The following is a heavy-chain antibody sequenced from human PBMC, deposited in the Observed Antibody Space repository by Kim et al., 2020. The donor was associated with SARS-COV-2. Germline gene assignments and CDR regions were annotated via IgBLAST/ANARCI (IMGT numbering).Heavy chain of an antibody. V-gene: IGHV4-39*01. Sequence: SETLSLTCTVSGGSISSSSYYWGWIRQPPGKGLEWIGSIYYSGSTYYNPSLKSRVTISVDTSKNQFSLKLSSVTAADTAVYYCASRSEWVGATTEIFDYWGQGTLVTVSS. CDR1: GGSISSSSYY. J-gene: IGHJ4*02. D-gene: IGHD1-26*01. CDR3: ASRSEWVGATTEIFDY. CDR2: IYYSGST.